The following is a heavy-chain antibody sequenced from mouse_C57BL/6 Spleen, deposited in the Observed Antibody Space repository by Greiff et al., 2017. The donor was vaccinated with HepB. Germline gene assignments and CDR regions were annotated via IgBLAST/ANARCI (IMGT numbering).Heavy chain of an antibody. D-gene: IGHD1-1*01. CDR1: GFSLTSYG. CDR2: IWSGGST. V-gene: IGHV2-2*01. CDR3: ARNYPYYNGSISIDY. J-gene: IGHJ2*01. Sequence: VKLMESGPGLVQPSQSLSITCTVSGFSLTSYGVHWVRQSPGKGLEWLGVIWSGGSTDYNAAFISRLSIRKDNTKSQVFFKMNSLQADDTDIYYCARNYPYYNGSISIDYWGQGTTLTVSS.